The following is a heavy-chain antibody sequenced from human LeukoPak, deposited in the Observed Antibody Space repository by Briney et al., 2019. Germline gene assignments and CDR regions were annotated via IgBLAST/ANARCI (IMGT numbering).Heavy chain of an antibody. J-gene: IGHJ1*01. CDR3: TTNGWYCLDH. CDR1: GGSISSDNW. D-gene: IGHD6-19*01. CDR2: IHHRGGT. Sequence: PSGTLSLTCAVSGGSISSDNWWSWVRQPPGKRLEWIGEIHHRGGTNYNPSLRSRVTISVDKSNNHFSLRLTSVNAADTAVYYCTTNGWYCLDHWGQGALVTVSS. V-gene: IGHV4-4*02.